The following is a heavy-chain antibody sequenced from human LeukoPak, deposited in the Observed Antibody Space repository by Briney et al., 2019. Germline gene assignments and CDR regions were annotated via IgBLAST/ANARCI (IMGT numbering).Heavy chain of an antibody. J-gene: IGHJ4*02. Sequence: GGSLRLSCAASGFTFSSYSMNWVRQAPGKGLEWVSYISSSSSTIYYADSVKGRFTISRDNAKNSLYLQMNSLRAEDTAMYFCASGYRLGPICAWGQGTLVTVSS. CDR2: ISSSSSTI. CDR3: ASGYRLGPICA. CDR1: GFTFSSYS. D-gene: IGHD3-16*02. V-gene: IGHV3-48*01.